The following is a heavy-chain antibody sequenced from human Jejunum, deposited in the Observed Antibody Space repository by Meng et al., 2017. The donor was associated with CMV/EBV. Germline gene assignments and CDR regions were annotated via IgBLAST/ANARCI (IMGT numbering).Heavy chain of an antibody. CDR2: ISSSSNYI. Sequence: TFSTYSMHWVRQAPGKGLEWVSYISSSSNYIYYADSVKGRFTVSRDNAKNSLFLQMNSLRAEDTALYYCARDPTRYGSGSYYFDYWGQGTLVTVSS. V-gene: IGHV3-21*05. CDR1: TFSTYS. D-gene: IGHD3-10*01. CDR3: ARDPTRYGSGSYYFDY. J-gene: IGHJ4*02.